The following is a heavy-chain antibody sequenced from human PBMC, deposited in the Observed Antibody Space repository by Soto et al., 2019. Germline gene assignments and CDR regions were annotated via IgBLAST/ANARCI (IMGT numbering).Heavy chain of an antibody. Sequence: ASVKVSCKASGYTFTSYGISWVRQAPGQGLEWMGWISAYNGNTNYAQKLQGRVTMTTDTSTSTAYMELRSLRSDDTAVYYCALFSGCSSTSCHFLDYYYYMDVWGKGTTVTVSS. CDR1: GYTFTSYG. CDR3: ALFSGCSSTSCHFLDYYYYMDV. D-gene: IGHD2-2*01. J-gene: IGHJ6*03. V-gene: IGHV1-18*01. CDR2: ISAYNGNT.